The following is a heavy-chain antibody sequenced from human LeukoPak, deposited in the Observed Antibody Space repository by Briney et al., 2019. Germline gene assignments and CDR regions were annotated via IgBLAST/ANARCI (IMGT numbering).Heavy chain of an antibody. CDR1: GGTFSSYA. V-gene: IGHV1-69*04. D-gene: IGHD6-13*01. CDR3: AIGYSSSWFLYYFDY. J-gene: IGHJ4*02. Sequence: SVKVSCKASGGTFSSYAISWVRQAPGQGLEWMGRIIPILGIANYAQKFQGRVTITADKSTSTAYMELSSLRSEDTAVYYCAIGYSSSWFLYYFDYWGQGTLVTVSS. CDR2: IIPILGIA.